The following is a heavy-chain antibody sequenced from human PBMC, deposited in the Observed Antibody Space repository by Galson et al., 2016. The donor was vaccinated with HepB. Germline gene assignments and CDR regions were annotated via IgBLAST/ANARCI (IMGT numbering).Heavy chain of an antibody. Sequence: SLRLSCAASGFTFSSYGMHWVRQAPGKGLEWVAMIWFDGSNKYYVDSVKGRFTISRDNSKTTLYLEMNSLRAEDTAVYYCARDVTVTMGRGVLDYWGPGTRVTVSS. V-gene: IGHV3-33*01. D-gene: IGHD3-10*01. J-gene: IGHJ4*02. CDR3: ARDVTVTMGRGVLDY. CDR1: GFTFSSYG. CDR2: IWFDGSNK.